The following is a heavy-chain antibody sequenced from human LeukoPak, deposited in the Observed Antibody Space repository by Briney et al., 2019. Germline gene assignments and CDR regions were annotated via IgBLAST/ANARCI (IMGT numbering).Heavy chain of an antibody. V-gene: IGHV3-53*01. CDR1: GLNVSTNN. CDR2: IYRGGST. J-gene: IGHJ4*02. D-gene: IGHD5-18*01. Sequence: GVSLRLSCAASGLNVSTNNKNWVRQAPGKGLEWVSVIYRGGSTLNANSVKGRFTISRDSSRNTLFLQMNSLRAEDTAVYYCARGYSSADYWGQGTLVTVSS. CDR3: ARGYSSADY.